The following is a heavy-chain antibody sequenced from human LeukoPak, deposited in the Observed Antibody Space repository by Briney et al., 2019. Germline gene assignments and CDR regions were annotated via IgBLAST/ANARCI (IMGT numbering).Heavy chain of an antibody. CDR1: GFTFSSYG. CDR2: IWYDGSNK. D-gene: IGHD6-19*01. CDR3: ARGAFYSSGWYVGDY. J-gene: IGHJ4*02. V-gene: IGHV3-33*01. Sequence: GGSLRLSCAASGFTFSSYGMHWVRQAPGKGLEWVAAIWYDGSNKYYADSVKGRFTISRDNSKNTLYLQMNSLRAEDTAVYYCARGAFYSSGWYVGDYWGQGTLVTVSS.